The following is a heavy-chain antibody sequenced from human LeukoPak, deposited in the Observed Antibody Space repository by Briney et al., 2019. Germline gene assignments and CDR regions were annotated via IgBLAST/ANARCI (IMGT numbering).Heavy chain of an antibody. D-gene: IGHD2-2*01. CDR1: GFTFSSYW. CDR3: ARALVVPAVEGAWFDP. CDR2: IKQDGSEK. Sequence: GGSLRLSRAASGFTFSSYWMSWVRQAPGKGREWVANIKQDGSEKYYVDSVKGRFTISRDNAKNSLYLQMNSLRAEDTAVYYCARALVVPAVEGAWFDPWGQGTLVTVSS. V-gene: IGHV3-7*01. J-gene: IGHJ5*02.